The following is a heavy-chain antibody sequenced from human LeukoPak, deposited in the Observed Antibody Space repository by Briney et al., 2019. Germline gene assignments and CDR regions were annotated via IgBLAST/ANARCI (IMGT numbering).Heavy chain of an antibody. D-gene: IGHD5-24*01. V-gene: IGHV1-69*04. CDR2: IIPILGIA. J-gene: IGHJ2*01. CDR1: GGTFSSYA. CDR3: ARSGRDGYNLYWYFDL. Sequence: SVKVSCKASGGTFSSYAISWVRQAPGQGLEWMGRIIPILGIANYAQKFQGRVTITADKSTSTAYMELSSVTAADTAVYYCARSGRDGYNLYWYFDLWGRGTLVTVSS.